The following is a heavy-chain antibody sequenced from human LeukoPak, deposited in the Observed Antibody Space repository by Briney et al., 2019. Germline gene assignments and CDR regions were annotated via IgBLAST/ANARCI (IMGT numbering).Heavy chain of an antibody. CDR2: IYYTGST. CDR1: SGTISSSSYF. J-gene: IGHJ4*02. V-gene: IGHV4-39*07. Sequence: SETLSLTCNVSSGTISSSSYFWGWIRQPPGNGLEWIGNIYYTGSTHYNPSLKSRLTISVDTSKNQFSLKLSSVTAADTAVYYCARVQPVRSRDSSSWYLRYYFDYWGQGTLVTVSS. CDR3: ARVQPVRSRDSSSWYLRYYFDY. D-gene: IGHD6-13*01.